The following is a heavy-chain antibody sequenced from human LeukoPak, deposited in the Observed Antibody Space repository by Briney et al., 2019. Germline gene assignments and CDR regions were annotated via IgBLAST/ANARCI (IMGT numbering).Heavy chain of an antibody. CDR1: GFTLSSYA. V-gene: IGHV3-30*04. CDR2: ISYDGSNK. J-gene: IGHJ4*02. Sequence: GRSLRLSCAASGFTLSSYAMHWVRQAPGKGLEWVAVISYDGSNKYYADSVKGRFTISRDNSKNTLYLQMNSLRAEDTAVYYCAKAEDIDYWGQGTLVTVSS. CDR3: AKAEDIDY. D-gene: IGHD2-15*01.